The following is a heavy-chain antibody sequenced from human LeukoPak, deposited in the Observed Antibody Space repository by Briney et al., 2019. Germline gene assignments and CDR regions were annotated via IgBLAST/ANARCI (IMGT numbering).Heavy chain of an antibody. CDR3: ARDPRYCSGGSCLGYMDV. CDR1: GYTFTGYY. V-gene: IGHV1-2*02. Sequence: GASVKVSCKASGYTFTGYYMHWVRQAPGQGLEWMGWINPNSGGTNYAQKFQGRVTVTRDTSISTAYMELSRLRSDDTAVYYCARDPRYCSGGSCLGYMDVWGKGTTVTISS. CDR2: INPNSGGT. J-gene: IGHJ6*03. D-gene: IGHD2-15*01.